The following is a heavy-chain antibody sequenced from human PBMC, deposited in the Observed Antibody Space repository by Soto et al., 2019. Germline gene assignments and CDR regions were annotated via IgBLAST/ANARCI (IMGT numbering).Heavy chain of an antibody. Sequence: GGSLRLSCAASGFTFSSYEMNWVRQAPGKGLEWVSYISSSGSTIYYADSVKGRFTISRDNAKNSLYLQMNSLRAEDTAVYYCARHAQRYCSSGGSCAFDIWGQGTVVTVS. J-gene: IGHJ3*02. D-gene: IGHD2-15*01. V-gene: IGHV3-48*03. CDR2: ISSSGSTI. CDR1: GFTFSSYE. CDR3: ARHAQRYCSSGGSCAFDI.